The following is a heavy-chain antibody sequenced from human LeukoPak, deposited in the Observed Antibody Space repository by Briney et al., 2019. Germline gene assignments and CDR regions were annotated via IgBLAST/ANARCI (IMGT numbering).Heavy chain of an antibody. CDR2: IYYSGST. D-gene: IGHD1-1*01. V-gene: IGHV4-30-4*01. CDR1: GGSISSNNW. J-gene: IGHJ2*01. CDR3: ARVRRAGNTGWNFDL. Sequence: SETLSLTCAVSGGSISSNNWWSWVRQPAGKGLQWIGSIYYSGSTYNNPSLKSRITISVDTSKNQFSLNLSSVTAADTAVYYCARVRRAGNTGWNFDLWGRGTLVTVSS.